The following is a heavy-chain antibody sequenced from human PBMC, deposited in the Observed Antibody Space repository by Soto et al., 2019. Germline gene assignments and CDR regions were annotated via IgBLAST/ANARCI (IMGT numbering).Heavy chain of an antibody. CDR3: ARGGKTVTTFDY. CDR2: IYHSGST. J-gene: IGHJ4*02. Sequence: QLQLQESGSGLVKPSQTLSLTCAVSGGSISSGGYSWSWIRQPPGKGLEWIGYIYHSGSTYYNPSLKSRVTISVDRSKNQFSLKLSSVIAADTAEYYCARGGKTVTTFDYWGQGTLVTVSS. V-gene: IGHV4-30-2*01. CDR1: GGSISSGGYS. D-gene: IGHD4-17*01.